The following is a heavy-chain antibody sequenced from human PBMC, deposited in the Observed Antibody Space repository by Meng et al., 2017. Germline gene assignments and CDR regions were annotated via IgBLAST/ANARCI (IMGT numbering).Heavy chain of an antibody. D-gene: IGHD3-22*01. Sequence: GGSLRLSCAASGFTFSTYPIHWVRQAPGKGLEWVAVISYDGSNKYYADSVKGRFTISRDNSKNTLYLQMNSLRAEDTAVYYCARDPNYYDSSGYYYFRGGYYYGMDVWGQGTTVTVSS. J-gene: IGHJ6*02. V-gene: IGHV3-30*01. CDR2: ISYDGSNK. CDR1: GFTFSTYP. CDR3: ARDPNYYDSSGYYYFRGGYYYGMDV.